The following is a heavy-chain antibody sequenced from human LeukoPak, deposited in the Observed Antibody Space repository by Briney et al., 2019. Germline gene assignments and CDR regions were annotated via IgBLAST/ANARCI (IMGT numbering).Heavy chain of an antibody. CDR1: GFTFGVSW. Sequence: GGSLRLSCAASGFTFGVSWMSWVRQAPGKGLEWVANIKEDGGVKNYVDSVKGRLTISRDNAKSSLFLQMNSLRVEDTAVYYCAKDRGRNTFDYWGQGTLVTVSS. D-gene: IGHD1-14*01. CDR2: IKEDGGVK. J-gene: IGHJ4*02. CDR3: AKDRGRNTFDY. V-gene: IGHV3-7*01.